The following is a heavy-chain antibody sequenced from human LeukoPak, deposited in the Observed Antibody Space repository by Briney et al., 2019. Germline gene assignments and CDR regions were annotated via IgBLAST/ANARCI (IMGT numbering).Heavy chain of an antibody. CDR1: GGTFSSYA. CDR3: AKGKDIVVVPAAMPTWFDP. Sequence: SLKVSCKASGGTFSSYAISWVRQAPGQGLEWMGGIIPIFGTANYAQKFQGRVTITTDESTSTAYMELSSLRSEDTAVYYCAKGKDIVVVPAAMPTWFDPWGQGTLVTVSS. V-gene: IGHV1-69*05. D-gene: IGHD2-2*01. J-gene: IGHJ5*02. CDR2: IIPIFGTA.